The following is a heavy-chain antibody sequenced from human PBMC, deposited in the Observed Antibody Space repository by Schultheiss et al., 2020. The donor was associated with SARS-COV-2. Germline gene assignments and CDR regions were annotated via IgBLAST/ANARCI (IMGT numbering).Heavy chain of an antibody. Sequence: SETLSLTCTVSGGSISSYYWSWIRQPPGKGLEWIGYIYYSGSTNYNPSLKSRVTISVDTSKNQFSLKLRSVTAADTALYYCAKDRAYNWNDYYYYYGMDVWGQGTTVTVSS. V-gene: IGHV4-59*01. CDR3: AKDRAYNWNDYYYYYGMDV. J-gene: IGHJ6*02. CDR2: IYYSGST. CDR1: GGSISSYY. D-gene: IGHD1-1*01.